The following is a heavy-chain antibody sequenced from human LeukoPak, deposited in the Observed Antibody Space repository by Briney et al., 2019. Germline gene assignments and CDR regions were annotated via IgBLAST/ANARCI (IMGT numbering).Heavy chain of an antibody. V-gene: IGHV4-4*07. Sequence: SETLSLTCTVSGGSISSYYWGWIRQPAGKGLEGIGRIYTSGSTNYNPSLKSRVTMSVDTSKNQFSLELSSVNAGDTAVYYCASGLRYFDWLLNYWGQGTLVTVSS. CDR1: GGSISSYY. CDR2: IYTSGST. D-gene: IGHD3-9*01. J-gene: IGHJ4*02. CDR3: ASGLRYFDWLLNY.